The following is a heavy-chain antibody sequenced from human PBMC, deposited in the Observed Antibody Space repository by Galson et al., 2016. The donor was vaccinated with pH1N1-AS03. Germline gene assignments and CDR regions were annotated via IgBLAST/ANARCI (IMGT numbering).Heavy chain of an antibody. V-gene: IGHV1-69*13. Sequence: SVKVSCKASKDTFNTYAISWVRQAPGQGLEWMGGIIPIFGSYGTPKYTQKFQGRVTITADDSTGTAYMELSSLRSDDTAVYYCARDRYRDTSTDFYESAYWGQGTLVTVSS. J-gene: IGHJ4*02. CDR1: KDTFNTYA. CDR2: IIPIFGSYGTP. D-gene: IGHD2/OR15-2a*01. CDR3: ARDRYRDTSTDFYESAY.